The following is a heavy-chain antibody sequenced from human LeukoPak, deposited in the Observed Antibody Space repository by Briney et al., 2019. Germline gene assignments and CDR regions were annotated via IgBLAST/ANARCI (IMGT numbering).Heavy chain of an antibody. D-gene: IGHD3-9*01. CDR2: IYYSGST. Sequence: PSETLSLTCTVSGGSISSYYWSWIRQPPGKGLEWIGSIYYSGSTYYNPSLKSRVTISVDTSKNQFSLKLSSVTAADTAVYYCARLPRIYDILTGYYYFDYWGQGTLVTVSS. J-gene: IGHJ4*02. V-gene: IGHV4-39*01. CDR1: GGSISSYY. CDR3: ARLPRIYDILTGYYYFDY.